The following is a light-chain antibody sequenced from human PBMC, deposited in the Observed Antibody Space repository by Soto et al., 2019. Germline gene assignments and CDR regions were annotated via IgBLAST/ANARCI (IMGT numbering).Light chain of an antibody. Sequence: DIQMPQSPSTLSASVGDRVTITCRASQSISSWWAWYQQKPGKAPKLLIYDASSLESGVPSRFSGSGSGTEFTLTISSLQPDDFATYYCQQYNSYPWTVGQGTKVDIK. CDR3: QQYNSYPWT. V-gene: IGKV1-5*01. J-gene: IGKJ1*01. CDR1: QSISSW. CDR2: DAS.